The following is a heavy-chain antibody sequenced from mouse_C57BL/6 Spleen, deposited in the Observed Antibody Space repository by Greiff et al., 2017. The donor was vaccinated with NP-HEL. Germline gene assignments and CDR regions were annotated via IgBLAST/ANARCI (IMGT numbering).Heavy chain of an antibody. V-gene: IGHV1-54*01. CDR3: ARRGSYGSLDY. J-gene: IGHJ2*01. D-gene: IGHD1-1*02. CDR2: INPGSGGT. CDR1: GYAFTNYL. Sequence: VQLQQSGAELVRPGTSVKVSCKASGYAFTNYLIEWVKQRPGQGLEWIGVINPGSGGTNYNEKFKGKATLTADKSSSTAYMQLSSLTSEDSAVYFCARRGSYGSLDYWGQGTTLTVSS.